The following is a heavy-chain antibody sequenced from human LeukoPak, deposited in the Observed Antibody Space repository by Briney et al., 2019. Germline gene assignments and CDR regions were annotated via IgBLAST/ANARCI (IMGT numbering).Heavy chain of an antibody. CDR1: GFTFDDYG. Sequence: GGSLTLSCAASGFTFDDYGTSWVRHAPGRGMEWVSAINWNGDRTGYADSVRGRFTLSRDNAKNSVYLKMNTLRAEDTALSYCAHHTGKDSIGYSPEYWGERALGSVSS. D-gene: IGHD3-22*01. CDR3: AHHTGKDSIGYSPEY. CDR2: INWNGDRT. V-gene: IGHV3-20*04. J-gene: IGHJ4*02.